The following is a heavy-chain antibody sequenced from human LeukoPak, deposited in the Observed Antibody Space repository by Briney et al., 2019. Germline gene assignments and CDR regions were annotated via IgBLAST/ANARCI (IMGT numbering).Heavy chain of an antibody. V-gene: IGHV3-23*01. CDR3: TRGRQLWEY. D-gene: IGHD1-26*01. J-gene: IGHJ4*02. CDR1: GFTFTTYA. Sequence: GESLRLSCAASGFTFTTYALSWVRQAPGKGLEWVSSISGSSAVIDYADSVKGRFIISRDNSENTIYLQMNSLRAEDTAVYYCTRGRQLWEYWGQGTLVTVSS. CDR2: ISGSSAVI.